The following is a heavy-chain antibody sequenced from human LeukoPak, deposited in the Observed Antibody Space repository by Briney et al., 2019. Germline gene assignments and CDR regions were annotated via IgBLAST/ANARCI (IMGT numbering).Heavy chain of an antibody. CDR1: GFTFSNAW. Sequence: GGSLRLSCAASGFTFSNAWMHWVRQAPGKGLEWVSLIKSDGSTIYADSVKGRFTISRDNTKSTIYLQMNSLRVEDTAVYYCARDHYYSVDYWGQGTLVTVSS. J-gene: IGHJ4*02. CDR3: ARDHYYSVDY. CDR2: IKSDGST. V-gene: IGHV3-74*01. D-gene: IGHD1-26*01.